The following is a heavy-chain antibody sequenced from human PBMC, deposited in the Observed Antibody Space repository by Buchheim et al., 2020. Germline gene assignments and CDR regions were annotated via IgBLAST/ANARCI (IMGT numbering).Heavy chain of an antibody. CDR3: ARDGCITGIGGWFDP. J-gene: IGHJ5*02. D-gene: IGHD1-14*01. CDR2: LSPSGGAT. V-gene: IGHV1-46*01. Sequence: QAQLVQSGAQVRRPGASLEISCKASGYIFANYYIHWVRQAPGQGLEWMGKLSPSGGATTYSQKFQGRVTMTRDTSTPTVTLHLSSLTSDDTAIYYCARDGCITGIGGWFDPWGQGTL. CDR1: GYIFANYY.